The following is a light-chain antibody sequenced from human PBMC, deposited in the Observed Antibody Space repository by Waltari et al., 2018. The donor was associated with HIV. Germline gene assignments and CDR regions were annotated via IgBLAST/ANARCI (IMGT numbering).Light chain of an antibody. CDR3: CSYAGDPWV. CDR1: SSDVGGYSF. V-gene: IGLV2-11*01. J-gene: IGLJ3*02. CDR2: DVT. Sequence: QSALTQPRSVSGSPGQSVTISCTGTSSDVGGYSFVSWYQQHPNHAPKLMIYDVTKRPSGVPDRFAGSKSGNTASLTISGLQAEDEADYYCCSYAGDPWVFGGGTKLTVL.